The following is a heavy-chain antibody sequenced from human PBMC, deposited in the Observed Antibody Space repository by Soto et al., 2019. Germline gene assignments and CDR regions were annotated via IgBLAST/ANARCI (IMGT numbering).Heavy chain of an antibody. CDR2: IYYSGST. J-gene: IGHJ4*02. Sequence: QVQLQESGPGLVKPSQTLSLTCTVSGGSISSGGYYWSWIRQHPGKGLEWIGYIYYSGSTYYNPSLKSRVTISVDTSKNQFSLKLSSVTAADTAVYYCARVRRDGYNPEYYFDYWGQGTLVTVSS. D-gene: IGHD5-12*01. CDR3: ARVRRDGYNPEYYFDY. CDR1: GGSISSGGYY. V-gene: IGHV4-31*03.